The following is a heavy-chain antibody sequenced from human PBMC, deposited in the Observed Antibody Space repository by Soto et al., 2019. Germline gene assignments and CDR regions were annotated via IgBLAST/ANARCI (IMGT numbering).Heavy chain of an antibody. CDR1: GFSLSTSGVG. V-gene: IGHV2-5*02. CDR3: AHSPCSGGTCYLFDY. J-gene: IGHJ4*02. Sequence: SGPTLVNPTQTLTLTCTISGFSLSTSGVGVGWIRQPPGKALEWLALIYWDDVQRYSPSLKTRLTITKDTSRNQVVLTMTNMDLVDTATYYCAHSPCSGGTCYLFDYWGQGRLVTVAS. D-gene: IGHD2-15*01. CDR2: IYWDDVQ.